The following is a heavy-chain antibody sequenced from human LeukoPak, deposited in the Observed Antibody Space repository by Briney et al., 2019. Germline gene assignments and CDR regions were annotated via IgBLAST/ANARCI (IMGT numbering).Heavy chain of an antibody. V-gene: IGHV4-59*01. D-gene: IGHD3-9*01. Sequence: SETLSLTCTVSGGSINSYYWSWIRQPPGKGLECIGYIHYTGSTNYNPSLKSRVTISVDTSKNQFSLKLSSVTAADTAVYYCARANYDILTGLDYWGQGTLVTVSS. J-gene: IGHJ4*02. CDR2: IHYTGST. CDR1: GGSINSYY. CDR3: ARANYDILTGLDY.